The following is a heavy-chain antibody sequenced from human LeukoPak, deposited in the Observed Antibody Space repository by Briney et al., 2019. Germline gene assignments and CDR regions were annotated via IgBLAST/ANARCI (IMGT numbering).Heavy chain of an antibody. CDR3: ARRASSYYYFEY. CDR2: IYPGDSDT. CDR1: GYIFTNYW. V-gene: IGHV5-51*01. D-gene: IGHD6-13*01. J-gene: IGHJ4*02. Sequence: GASLQIFRQRSGYIFTNYWIAWVRQLPGQRLEWMGIIYPGDSDTRYDPSFQGQVTISADKSISTAYLQWSSLKASDTAMYYCARRASSYYYFEYGGQGTLVTVSS.